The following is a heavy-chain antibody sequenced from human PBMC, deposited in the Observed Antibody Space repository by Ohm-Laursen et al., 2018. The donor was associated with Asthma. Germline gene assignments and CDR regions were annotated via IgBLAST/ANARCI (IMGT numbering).Heavy chain of an antibody. J-gene: IGHJ5*02. V-gene: IGHV4-30-4*01. CDR3: ARADDYRDGFDP. CDR1: GFTFSDSY. D-gene: IGHD4-17*01. Sequence: LRLSCTASGFTFSDSYMSWIRLAPGKGLESIGYIYYTGSTYYNPSLKSRVTISVDTSKNQFSLKLSSVTAADTAVYYCARADDYRDGFDPWGQGTLVTVSS. CDR2: IYYTGST.